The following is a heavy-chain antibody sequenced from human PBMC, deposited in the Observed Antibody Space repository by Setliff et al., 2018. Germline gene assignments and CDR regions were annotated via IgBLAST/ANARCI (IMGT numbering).Heavy chain of an antibody. Sequence: GASVKVSCKASGYTFTSYGISWVRQAPGRGLEWMAYINTYTGNAYYAHKFQDRVTMTTDTSTGTAYMELRSLTSDDTAVYYCSRLVRYCTTTSCQRLSGDEYWGQGTVVTVSS. CDR3: SRLVRYCTTTSCQRLSGDEY. V-gene: IGHV1-18*01. CDR1: GYTFTSYG. D-gene: IGHD2-2*01. CDR2: INTYTGNA. J-gene: IGHJ4*02.